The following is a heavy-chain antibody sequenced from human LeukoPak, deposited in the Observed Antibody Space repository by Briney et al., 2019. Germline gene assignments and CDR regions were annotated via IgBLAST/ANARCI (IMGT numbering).Heavy chain of an antibody. CDR2: MNPNSGNT. Sequence: ASVKVSCKASGYTFTSYDINWVRQATGQGLEWMGWMNPNSGNTGYAQKFQGRVTMTRNTSISTAYMELSSLRSEDTAVYYCARGARRSSSRVFDYWGQGTLVTVSS. CDR3: ARGARRSSSRVFDY. D-gene: IGHD6-13*01. V-gene: IGHV1-8*01. CDR1: GYTFTSYD. J-gene: IGHJ4*02.